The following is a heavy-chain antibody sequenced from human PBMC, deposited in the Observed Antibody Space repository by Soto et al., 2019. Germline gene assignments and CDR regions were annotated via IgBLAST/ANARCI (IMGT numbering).Heavy chain of an antibody. D-gene: IGHD3-3*01. J-gene: IGHJ6*02. V-gene: IGHV4-59*01. CDR1: GGSISSYY. Sequence: SETLSLTCTVSGGSISSYYWSWIRQPPGKGLEWIGYIYYSGSTNYNPSLKSRVTISVDTSKNQFSLKLSSVTAADTAVYYCARYGAHYDFWSGYYNDYYYGMDVWGQGTTVTVSS. CDR3: ARYGAHYDFWSGYYNDYYYGMDV. CDR2: IYYSGST.